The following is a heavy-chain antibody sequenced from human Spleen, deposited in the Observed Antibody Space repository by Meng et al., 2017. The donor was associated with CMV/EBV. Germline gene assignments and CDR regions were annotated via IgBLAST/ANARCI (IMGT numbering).Heavy chain of an antibody. CDR2: ISYDGSNK. V-gene: IGHV3-30*03. Sequence: GGSLRLSCAASGFTFSSYWMHWVRQAPGKGLEWVAVISYDGSNKYYADSVKGRFTISRDNSKNTLYLQMNSLRAEDTAVYYCARFGGFGSYGLDVWGQGTTVTVSS. CDR3: ARFGGFGSYGLDV. D-gene: IGHD6-25*01. J-gene: IGHJ6*02. CDR1: GFTFSSYW.